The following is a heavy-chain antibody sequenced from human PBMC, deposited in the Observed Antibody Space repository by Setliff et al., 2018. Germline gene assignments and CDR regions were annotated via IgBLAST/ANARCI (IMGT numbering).Heavy chain of an antibody. CDR3: VREGVDSRSSTDYRYYMDV. CDR2: TIPMFGTT. Sequence: GASVKVSCKASGGTFSSYGISWVRQAPGQGLEWMGGTIPMFGTTSYARQFQGRVTIITDESTSTAYMQLSSLGSEDPAVYYCVREGVDSRSSTDYRYYMDVWGKGTTVTVSS. CDR1: GGTFSSYG. V-gene: IGHV1-69*05. D-gene: IGHD3-22*01. J-gene: IGHJ6*03.